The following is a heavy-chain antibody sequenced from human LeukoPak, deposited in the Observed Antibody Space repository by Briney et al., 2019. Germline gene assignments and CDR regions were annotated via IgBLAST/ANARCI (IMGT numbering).Heavy chain of an antibody. CDR3: ARGLYYDSSGYYYGGPDAFDI. CDR2: ISSSSSYI. D-gene: IGHD3-22*01. Sequence: PGGSLRLSCAASGFTFSSYSMNWVRQAPGKGLEWVSSISSSSSYIYYADSVKGRFTISRDNAKNSLYLQVNSLRAEDTAVYYCARGLYYDSSGYYYGGPDAFDIWGQGTMVTVSS. V-gene: IGHV3-21*01. J-gene: IGHJ3*02. CDR1: GFTFSSYS.